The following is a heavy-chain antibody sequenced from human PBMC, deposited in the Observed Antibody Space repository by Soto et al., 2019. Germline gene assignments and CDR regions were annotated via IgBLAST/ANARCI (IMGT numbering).Heavy chain of an antibody. CDR2: INPSGFST. D-gene: IGHD6-19*01. V-gene: IGHV1-46*01. CDR3: ARDRKDSSGGFDH. J-gene: IGHJ4*02. CDR1: GYTFSRYY. Sequence: QVQLVQSGAEVKKPGASVKVSCKASGYTFSRYYMHWVRQAPGQGLEWMGIINPSGFSTNYAQKFQGRVTMTRDTSASTVYMELTSLRSEDTAVYYCARDRKDSSGGFDHWSQGILVTVSS.